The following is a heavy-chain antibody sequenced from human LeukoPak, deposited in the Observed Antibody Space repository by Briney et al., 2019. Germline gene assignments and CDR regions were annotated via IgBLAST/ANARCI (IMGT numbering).Heavy chain of an antibody. V-gene: IGHV1-46*01. J-gene: IGHJ4*02. CDR3: ARGGVVTAYTAAFDY. Sequence: ASVKVSCKASGYTLTNYFIHWVRQAPGQGLEWMGRINPGSGSTDYGQQFQGRVTVTRDTSTSTVYMELSSLRSEDTAVYYCARGGVVTAYTAAFDYWGQGTLVTVSS. CDR2: INPGSGST. D-gene: IGHD2-21*02. CDR1: GYTLTNYF.